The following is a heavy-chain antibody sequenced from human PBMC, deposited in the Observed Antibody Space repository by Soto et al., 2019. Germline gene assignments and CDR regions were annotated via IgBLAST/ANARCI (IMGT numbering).Heavy chain of an antibody. CDR2: IYYSGST. V-gene: IGHV4-59*01. D-gene: IGHD3-22*01. Sequence: WETLSLTCTVSGGSISSYYWSWIRQPPGKGLEWIGYIYYSGSTNYNPSLKSRVTISVDTSKNQFSLKLSSVTAADTAVYYCARATGYYYDSSGYSDAFDIWGQGTMVTVSS. CDR1: GGSISSYY. CDR3: ARATGYYYDSSGYSDAFDI. J-gene: IGHJ3*02.